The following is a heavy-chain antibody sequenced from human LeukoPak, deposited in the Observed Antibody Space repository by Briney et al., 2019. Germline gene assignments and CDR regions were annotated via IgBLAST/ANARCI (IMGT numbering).Heavy chain of an antibody. CDR2: INAGNGNT. Sequence: ASVKVSCKASGYTFTSYAMHWVRQAPGQRLEWMGWINAGNGNTKYSQKFQGRVTITRDTSASTAYMELSSLRSEDTAVYYCARVKAARAVAGTFDYWGQGTLVTVS. J-gene: IGHJ4*02. CDR3: ARVKAARAVAGTFDY. V-gene: IGHV1-3*01. D-gene: IGHD6-19*01. CDR1: GYTFTSYA.